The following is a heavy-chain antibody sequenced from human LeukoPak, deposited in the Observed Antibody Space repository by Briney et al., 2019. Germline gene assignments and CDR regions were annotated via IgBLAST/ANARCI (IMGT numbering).Heavy chain of an antibody. D-gene: IGHD1-26*01. CDR2: ISSSSSTT. CDR3: AKDLGRYRNNFFDY. J-gene: IGHJ4*02. Sequence: GGSLRLSCAASGFTFSSYNMNWVRQAPGKGLEWVSYISSSSSTTYYADSVKGRFSISRDNAKKSLYLQMNSLRADDTAVYYCAKDLGRYRNNFFDYWGQGNLVTVSS. CDR1: GFTFSSYN. V-gene: IGHV3-48*01.